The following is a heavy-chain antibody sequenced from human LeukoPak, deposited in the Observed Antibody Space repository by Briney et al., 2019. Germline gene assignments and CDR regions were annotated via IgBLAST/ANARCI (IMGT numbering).Heavy chain of an antibody. J-gene: IGHJ6*02. D-gene: IGHD3-22*01. CDR3: ARASYYDSSGYYEGYYYYGMDV. CDR2: IKQEGSEK. Sequence: PGGSLRLSGAASGFTFSSYAMSWVRQAPGKGLEWVANIKQEGSEKYYVDSVKGRFTISRDNAKNSLYLQMNSLRAEDTAVYYCARASYYDSSGYYEGYYYYGMDVWGQGTTVTVSS. V-gene: IGHV3-7*01. CDR1: GFTFSSYA.